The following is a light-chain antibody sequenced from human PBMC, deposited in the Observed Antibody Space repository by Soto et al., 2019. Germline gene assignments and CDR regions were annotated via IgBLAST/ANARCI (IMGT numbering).Light chain of an antibody. CDR2: ATS. CDR1: QSITYY. Sequence: DIPMTQSPSSLSVSVGDRAPLXCRAGQSITYYLNWYQQKPGKAPELLTYATSALHSGVPSRFSGSGSGTDFTLIISSLQPDDYATYYCQQYNSYSRTFGPGTKVDIK. J-gene: IGKJ1*01. V-gene: IGKV1-5*01. CDR3: QQYNSYSRT.